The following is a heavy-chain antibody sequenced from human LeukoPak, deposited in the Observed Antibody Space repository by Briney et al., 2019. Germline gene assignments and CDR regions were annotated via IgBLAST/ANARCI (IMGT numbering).Heavy chain of an antibody. J-gene: IGHJ4*02. D-gene: IGHD6-13*01. Sequence: PGGSLRLSCAASGFTFSSYSMNWVRQAPGRGLEWVSSISSSSSYIYYADSVKGRFTNSRDNAKNSLYLQMNSLGAEDTAVYYCARSFLSIAAAATDYSGQGTLVTVSS. V-gene: IGHV3-21*01. CDR1: GFTFSSYS. CDR3: ARSFLSIAAAATDY. CDR2: ISSSSSYI.